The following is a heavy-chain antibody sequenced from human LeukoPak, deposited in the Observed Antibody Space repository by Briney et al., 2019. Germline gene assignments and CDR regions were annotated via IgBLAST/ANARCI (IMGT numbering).Heavy chain of an antibody. CDR1: GYTFTGYY. D-gene: IGHD6-13*01. Sequence: ASVKVSCTASGYTFTGYYMRWVRQAPGQGREWMGWINPNSGGTNYAQKFQGRVTMTRDTSISTAYMELSRLRSDDTAVYYCARDMSGLAAAGTSGLDYYYYMDVWGKGTTVTVSS. CDR3: ARDMSGLAAAGTSGLDYYYYMDV. CDR2: INPNSGGT. J-gene: IGHJ6*03. V-gene: IGHV1-2*02.